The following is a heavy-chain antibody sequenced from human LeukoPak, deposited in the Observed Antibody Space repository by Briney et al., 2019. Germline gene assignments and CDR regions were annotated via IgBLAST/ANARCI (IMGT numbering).Heavy chain of an antibody. V-gene: IGHV4-59*11. CDR1: GGSISSHY. Sequence: ASETLSLTCTVSGGSISSHYWSWVRQPPGKGLEWIGYVLDNVRTKDNPSLNSRFTLSADTSKNQFSLRLTSVTAADTAVYYCATIKRGNIFGFFDFWGQGIQVTVSS. J-gene: IGHJ4*02. CDR2: VLDNVRT. D-gene: IGHD5-18*01. CDR3: ATIKRGNIFGFFDF.